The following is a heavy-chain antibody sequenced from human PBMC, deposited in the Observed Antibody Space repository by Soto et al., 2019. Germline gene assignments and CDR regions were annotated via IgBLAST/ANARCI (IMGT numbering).Heavy chain of an antibody. CDR2: IYYSGST. Sequence: SETLSLTCTVSGGSISSSSYYWGWIPQPPGKGLEWIGSIYYSGSTYYNPSLKSRVTISVDTSKNQFSLKLSSVTAADTAVYFCATLKDGYGNYFDYWGQGTLVTVSS. D-gene: IGHD5-18*01. CDR3: ATLKDGYGNYFDY. V-gene: IGHV4-39*01. J-gene: IGHJ4*02. CDR1: GGSISSSSYY.